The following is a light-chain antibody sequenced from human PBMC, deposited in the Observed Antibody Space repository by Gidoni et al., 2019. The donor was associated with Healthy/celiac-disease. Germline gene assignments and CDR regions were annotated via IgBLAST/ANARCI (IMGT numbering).Light chain of an antibody. CDR3: QSADSSGTYTWV. J-gene: IGLJ3*02. Sequence: SYELTPPPPVSVPPGQTARITCPGDALPKQYAYWYQQKPVQAPVLVIYKDSERPSGIPERFSGSSSGTTVTLTISGVQAEDEADYYCQSADSSGTYTWVFGGGTKLTVL. CDR1: ALPKQY. V-gene: IGLV3-25*03. CDR2: KDS.